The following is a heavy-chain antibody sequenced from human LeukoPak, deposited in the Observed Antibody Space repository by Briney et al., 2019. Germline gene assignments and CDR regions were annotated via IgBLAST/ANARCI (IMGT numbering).Heavy chain of an antibody. CDR2: IYHIGST. J-gene: IGHJ4*02. D-gene: IGHD4-17*01. CDR3: ARDRDGVGY. CDR1: GYSISSGYY. V-gene: IGHV4-38-2*02. Sequence: SETLSLTCIVSGYSISSGYYWGWIRQPPGKGLEWIGSIYHIGSTYYNPSLKSRVTISVDTSKNQFSLKLSSVAAADTAVYYCARDRDGVGYWGQGTLVTVSS.